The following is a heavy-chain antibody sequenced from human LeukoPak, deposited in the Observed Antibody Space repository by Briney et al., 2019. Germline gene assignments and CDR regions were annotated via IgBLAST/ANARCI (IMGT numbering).Heavy chain of an antibody. D-gene: IGHD4-17*01. CDR1: GGSISSGGYY. V-gene: IGHV4-30-2*01. Sequence: PSETLSLTCTVSGGSISSGGYYWSWIRQPPGQGLEWIGYIYHSGSTYYNPSLKSRVTISVARSKNQFSLKLSSVTAADTAVYYCAREGDLNTVTPIFDHWGQGTLVTVSS. CDR2: IYHSGST. CDR3: AREGDLNTVTPIFDH. J-gene: IGHJ4*02.